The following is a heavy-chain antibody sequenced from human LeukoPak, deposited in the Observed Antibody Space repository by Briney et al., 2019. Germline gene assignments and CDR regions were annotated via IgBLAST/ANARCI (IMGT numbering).Heavy chain of an antibody. CDR1: GYTFTGYY. CDR2: INPNSGGT. D-gene: IGHD2-15*01. CDR3: ARGDCSGGSCFPDNWFDP. V-gene: IGHV1-2*02. J-gene: IGHJ5*02. Sequence: ASVKVSCKASGYTFTGYYMHWVRQAPGQGREWMGWINPNSGGTNYAQKFQGRVTMTRDTSISTAYMELSRLRSDDTAVYYCARGDCSGGSCFPDNWFDPWGQGTLVTVSS.